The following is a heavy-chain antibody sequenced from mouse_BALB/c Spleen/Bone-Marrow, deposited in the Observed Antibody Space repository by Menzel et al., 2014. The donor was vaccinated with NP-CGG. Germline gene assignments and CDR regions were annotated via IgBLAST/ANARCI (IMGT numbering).Heavy chain of an antibody. CDR3: ARQSYEGFAY. J-gene: IGHJ3*01. CDR2: ISNGGGST. D-gene: IGHD2-3*01. CDR1: GFTFXSYT. V-gene: IGHV5-12-2*01. Sequence: EVHLVESGGNLVQPGGSLKLSCAASGFTFXSYTMSWVRQTPEKRLEWVAYISNGGGSTYYPDTVKGRFTISRDNATNTLYLQMSSLKSEDTAMYYCARQSYEGFAYWGQGTLVTVSA.